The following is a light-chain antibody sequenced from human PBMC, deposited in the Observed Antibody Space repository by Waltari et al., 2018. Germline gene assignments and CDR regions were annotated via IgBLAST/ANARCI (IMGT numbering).Light chain of an antibody. J-gene: IGKJ1*01. CDR3: HQIYSTPPT. CDR2: AAS. V-gene: IGKV1-39*01. CDR1: QSISSY. Sequence: DIQMTQSPSSLSASVGDRVTITCRASQSISSYLNWYQQKPGKAPKLLIYAASSFQSGVSSRFSVSLSVTDFTLSFSSLQPEDFATYYCHQIYSTPPTFGQGTKLYIK.